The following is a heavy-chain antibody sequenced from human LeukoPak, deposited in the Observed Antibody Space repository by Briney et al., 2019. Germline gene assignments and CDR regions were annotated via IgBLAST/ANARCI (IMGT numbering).Heavy chain of an antibody. J-gene: IGHJ4*02. V-gene: IGHV3-23*01. Sequence: GGSLRLSCAASGFTFSSYAMSWVRQAPGKGLEWLSAISGSGGSTYYADSVKGRFTISRDNSKNTLYLQMNSLRPDDTAVYYCAKDSSDYYFDYWGQGTLVTVSS. D-gene: IGHD3-22*01. CDR1: GFTFSSYA. CDR3: AKDSSDYYFDY. CDR2: ISGSGGST.